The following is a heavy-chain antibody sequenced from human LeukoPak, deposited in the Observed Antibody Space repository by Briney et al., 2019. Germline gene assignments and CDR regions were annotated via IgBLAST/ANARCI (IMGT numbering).Heavy chain of an antibody. D-gene: IGHD6-13*01. CDR3: ARDQKGGIAAAGDFDY. V-gene: IGHV1-69*05. Sequence: GASVKVSCKASGYTFTSYGISWVRQAPGQGLEWMGRIIPIFGTANYAQKFQGRVTITTDESTSTAYMELSSLRSEDTAVYYCARDQKGGIAAAGDFDYWGQGTLVTVSS. J-gene: IGHJ4*02. CDR2: IIPIFGTA. CDR1: GYTFTSYG.